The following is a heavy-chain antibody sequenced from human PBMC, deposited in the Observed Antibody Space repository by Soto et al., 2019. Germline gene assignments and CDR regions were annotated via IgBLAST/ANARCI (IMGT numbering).Heavy chain of an antibody. J-gene: IGHJ6*02. Sequence: PSETLSLTCTVSGASISSYYWSWIRQPAGKGLEWIGRVYSSGSTNYNPSLKSRVTMSVDTSKSQFSLKLTSVTAADTAIYYCASLHSSGPKDCYDNVDVWRQGTRVT. CDR2: VYSSGST. CDR3: ASLHSSGPKDCYDNVDV. CDR1: GASISSYY. V-gene: IGHV4-4*07. D-gene: IGHD6-19*01.